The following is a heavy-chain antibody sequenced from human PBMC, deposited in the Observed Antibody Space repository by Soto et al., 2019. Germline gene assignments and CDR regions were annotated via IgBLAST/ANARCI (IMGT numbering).Heavy chain of an antibody. V-gene: IGHV3-30*18. CDR2: ISYDGSNK. D-gene: IGHD6-6*01. Sequence: PGGSLRLSCAAPGFTFSSYGMHWVRQAPGKGLGWVAVISYDGSNKYYADSVKGRFTISRDNSKNTLYLQMNSLRAEDTAVYYCAKDPDHQSKYSSSSYFDYWGQGTLVTVSS. CDR1: GFTFSSYG. J-gene: IGHJ4*02. CDR3: AKDPDHQSKYSSSSYFDY.